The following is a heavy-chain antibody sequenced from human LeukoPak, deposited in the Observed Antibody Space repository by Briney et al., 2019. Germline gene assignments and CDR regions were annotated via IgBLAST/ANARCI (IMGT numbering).Heavy chain of an antibody. CDR1: GFIFSNYG. J-gene: IGHJ4*02. D-gene: IGHD6-19*01. CDR3: AEEGYSSGRSSDS. Sequence: GGSLRLSCAASGFIFSNYGMHWVRQAPGKGLEWVAVIWYDGSNKYYTDSVKGRFTVSRDNSKNTLYLQMNSLRAEDTAVYYCAEEGYSSGRSSDSWGQGTLVTVSS. V-gene: IGHV3-33*06. CDR2: IWYDGSNK.